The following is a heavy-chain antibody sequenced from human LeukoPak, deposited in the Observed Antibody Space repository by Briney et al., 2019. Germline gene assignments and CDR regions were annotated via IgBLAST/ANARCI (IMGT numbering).Heavy chain of an antibody. CDR2: INPSGGPT. CDR3: ARNFDSSGYYSRPIYFDY. CDR1: GYTFSNYH. Sequence: ASVTVSCKASGYTFSNYHIHWVRQAPGQGLEWMGIINPSGGPTIYAQKFQGRVTMTRDTSTSTVYMELSSLRSEDTAVYFCARNFDSSGYYSRPIYFDYWGQGTLVTVSS. D-gene: IGHD3-22*01. V-gene: IGHV1-46*01. J-gene: IGHJ4*02.